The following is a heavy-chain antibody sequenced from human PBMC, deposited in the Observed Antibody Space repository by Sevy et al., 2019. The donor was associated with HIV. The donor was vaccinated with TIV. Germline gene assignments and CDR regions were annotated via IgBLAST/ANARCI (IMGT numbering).Heavy chain of an antibody. Sequence: GGSLILSCAASGFTFSKYSMSWVRQPPGKGLEWVSTLSFGCGEINHADSVKGRFTISRDNSKNSLYLQMNNLRAEDTAVYYCAREGCTKPHDYWGQGTLVTVS. CDR2: LSFGCGEI. D-gene: IGHD2-8*01. CDR1: GFTFSKYS. CDR3: AREGCTKPHDY. V-gene: IGHV3-23*01. J-gene: IGHJ4*02.